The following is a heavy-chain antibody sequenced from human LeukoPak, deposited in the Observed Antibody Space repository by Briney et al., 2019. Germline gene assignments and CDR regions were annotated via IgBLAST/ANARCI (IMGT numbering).Heavy chain of an antibody. V-gene: IGHV4-39*01. Sequence: PSETLSLTCTVSGGSISSSSYYWGWIRQPPGKGLEWIGSIYYSGSTYYNPSLKSRVTISVDTSKNQFSLKLSSVTAADTAVYYCARHSPSIRDGYNFDYWGQGTLVTVSS. J-gene: IGHJ4*02. CDR2: IYYSGST. D-gene: IGHD5-24*01. CDR1: GGSISSSSYY. CDR3: ARHSPSIRDGYNFDY.